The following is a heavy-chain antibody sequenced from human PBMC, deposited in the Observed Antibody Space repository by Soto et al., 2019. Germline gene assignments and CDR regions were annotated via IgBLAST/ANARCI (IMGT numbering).Heavy chain of an antibody. J-gene: IGHJ4*02. Sequence: EVQLVESGGGLVQPGGSLRLSCAASGFTFSSYSMNWVRQAPGKGLEWVSYISTSSSTIYYADSVKGRFTISRDNAKNSLYRQMNSLRAEDTAVYYCAREYCSSTSCLYDYWGQGTLVTVSP. D-gene: IGHD2-2*01. CDR3: AREYCSSTSCLYDY. CDR2: ISTSSSTI. V-gene: IGHV3-48*01. CDR1: GFTFSSYS.